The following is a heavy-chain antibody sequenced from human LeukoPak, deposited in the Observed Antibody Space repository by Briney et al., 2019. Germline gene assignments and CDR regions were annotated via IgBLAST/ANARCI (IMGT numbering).Heavy chain of an antibody. J-gene: IGHJ4*02. CDR1: GFTFSSYS. Sequence: PGGSLRLSCAASGFTFSSYSTNWVRQAPGKGLEWVSSISSSSSYIYYADSVKGRFTISRDNAKNSLFLQMNSLRAEDTAVYYCTRVRCSGGTCYSSDYWGQGTLVTVSS. CDR3: TRVRCSGGTCYSSDY. CDR2: ISSSSSYI. V-gene: IGHV3-21*01. D-gene: IGHD2-15*01.